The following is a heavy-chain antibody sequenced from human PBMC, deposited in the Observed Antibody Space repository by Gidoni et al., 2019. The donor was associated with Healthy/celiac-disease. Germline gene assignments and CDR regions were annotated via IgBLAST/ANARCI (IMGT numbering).Heavy chain of an antibody. CDR1: GGSISSYY. CDR2: IYYSGST. D-gene: IGHD2-8*01. CDR3: ARDGYCTNGVCFHNWFDP. J-gene: IGHJ5*02. Sequence: QVQLQESGPGLVQPSETLSLTCTVSGGSISSYYWSWIRQPPGKGLEWIGYIYYSGSTNYNPSLKSRVTISVDTSKNQFSLKLSSVTAADTAVYYCARDGYCTNGVCFHNWFDPWGQGTLVTVSS. V-gene: IGHV4-59*01.